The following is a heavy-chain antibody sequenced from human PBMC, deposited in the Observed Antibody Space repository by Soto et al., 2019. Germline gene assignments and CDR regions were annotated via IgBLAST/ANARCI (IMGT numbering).Heavy chain of an antibody. CDR1: GGSISTYY. V-gene: IGHV4-59*06. Sequence: KTSETLSLTCTVSGGSISTYYWSWIRQEPGKGLEWIGYTHYSGDTSYNPSLRSRVTISTDTSKTQFSLRLRSVTSADTAVYYCARGDSQVSSVFDYWGQGMLVTVSS. CDR2: THYSGDT. CDR3: ARGDSQVSSVFDY. J-gene: IGHJ4*02. D-gene: IGHD3-16*01.